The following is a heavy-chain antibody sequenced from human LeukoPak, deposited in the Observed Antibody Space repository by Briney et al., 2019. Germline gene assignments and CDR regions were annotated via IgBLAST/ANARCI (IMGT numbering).Heavy chain of an antibody. Sequence: PSETLSLTCAVSSYSISSDYYWNWIRQPPGKGLEWIGSIHHTGSTYYNPSLKSRVTVSVDTSKNQFSLRLSSVTAADTAVHYCVTCRAYIRGGFDFWGQGALVTVSS. CDR1: SYSISSDYY. V-gene: IGHV4-38-2*01. CDR3: VTCRAYIRGGFDF. D-gene: IGHD3-10*01. J-gene: IGHJ4*02. CDR2: IHHTGST.